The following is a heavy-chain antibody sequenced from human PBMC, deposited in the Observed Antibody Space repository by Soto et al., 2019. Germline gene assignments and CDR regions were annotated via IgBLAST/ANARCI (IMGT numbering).Heavy chain of an antibody. Sequence: SVKVSCKASGGTFSSYAISWVRQAPGQGLEWMGGIIPIFGTANYAQKFQGRVTITADKSTSTAYMELSSLRSEDTAVYYCARGEDIVVVPAATPYYYYGMDVWGQGTTVTVSS. CDR3: ARGEDIVVVPAATPYYYYGMDV. D-gene: IGHD2-2*02. CDR2: IIPIFGTA. V-gene: IGHV1-69*06. CDR1: GGTFSSYA. J-gene: IGHJ6*02.